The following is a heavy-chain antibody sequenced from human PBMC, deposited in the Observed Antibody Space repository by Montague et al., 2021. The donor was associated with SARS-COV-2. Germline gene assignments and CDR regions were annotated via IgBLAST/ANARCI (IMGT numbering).Heavy chain of an antibody. V-gene: IGHV4-59*08. Sequence: SETLSLTCSVSGGYINEYYWGWIRQSPGKRLEWIGYVYFTGSTDYNPSLKSRVTISVDTSKNQFSLQLASVTAADTAVYYCARHREFGDLWALDYWGQGTLVAVSS. D-gene: IGHD3-10*01. J-gene: IGHJ4*02. CDR1: GGYINEYY. CDR2: VYFTGST. CDR3: ARHREFGDLWALDY.